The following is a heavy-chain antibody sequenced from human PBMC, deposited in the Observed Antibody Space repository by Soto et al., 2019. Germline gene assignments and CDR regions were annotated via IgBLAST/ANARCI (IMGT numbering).Heavy chain of an antibody. CDR2: IKHDTSEA. CDR3: ARDGLLFSGPYRPSRFDY. D-gene: IGHD3-16*02. V-gene: IGHV3-7*03. J-gene: IGHJ4*02. CDR1: GFKFSNYW. Sequence: GGSLRLSCAASGFKFSNYWMSWVRQAPGKGLEWVGNIKHDTSEAHYADSVKGRFTITRDNIKNFLFLQMNGLRADDTASYYCARDGLLFSGPYRPSRFDYWGLGTLVTVYS.